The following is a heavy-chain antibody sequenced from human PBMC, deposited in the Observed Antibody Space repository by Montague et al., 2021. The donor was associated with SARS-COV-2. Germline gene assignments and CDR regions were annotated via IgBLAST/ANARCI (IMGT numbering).Heavy chain of an antibody. CDR3: ASHFVWQQLST. V-gene: IGHV4-34*01. J-gene: IGHJ4*02. Sequence: SETLSLTCAVYGGSFGVHYWSWVRQPPGKGLEWIGEINRSGSTNSNPSLKSRFTISVDTSMNQFSLTLTSVTAADTATYYCASHFVWQQLSTWGQGTLVSVSS. CDR1: GGSFGVHY. CDR2: INRSGST. D-gene: IGHD6-13*01.